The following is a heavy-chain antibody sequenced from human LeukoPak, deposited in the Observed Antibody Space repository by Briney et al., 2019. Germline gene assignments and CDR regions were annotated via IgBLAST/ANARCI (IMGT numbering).Heavy chain of an antibody. J-gene: IGHJ4*02. D-gene: IGHD5-18*01. CDR3: ARGGYSYGYDDDFDY. V-gene: IGHV4-59*01. CDR1: GGSISSYY. CDR2: IYNSGST. Sequence: PSETLSLTCTVSGGSISSYYWSWILQPPAKGLEWIGYIYNSGSTNYNPSLKSRVTISVDTSKNKFSLKLRSVTAADTAVYYCARGGYSYGYDDDFDYWGQGTLVTVSS.